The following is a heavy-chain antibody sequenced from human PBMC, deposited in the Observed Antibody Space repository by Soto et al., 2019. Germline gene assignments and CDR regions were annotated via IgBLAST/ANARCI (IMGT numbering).Heavy chain of an antibody. Sequence: EVQLLESGGGLVQPGGSLRLSCAASGFTFSSDAMSWVRQAPGKGLEWVSAISGSGGSTYYADSVKGRFTISRDNSKNTLYLQMTSMKAADTAVCYCAKIPWSGYGWGWGAFDYWGQGTLVTVSS. D-gene: IGHD5-12*01. V-gene: IGHV3-23*01. J-gene: IGHJ4*02. CDR2: ISGSGGST. CDR1: GFTFSSDA. CDR3: AKIPWSGYGWGWGAFDY.